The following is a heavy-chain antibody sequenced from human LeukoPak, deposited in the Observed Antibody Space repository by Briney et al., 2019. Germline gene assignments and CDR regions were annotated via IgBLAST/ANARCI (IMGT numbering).Heavy chain of an antibody. D-gene: IGHD5-24*01. V-gene: IGHV4-34*01. CDR3: ARELTGEKTGPRAYYYYYGMDV. J-gene: IGHJ6*02. CDR2: INHSGST. CDR1: GGSFSGYY. Sequence: SETLSLTCAVYGGSFSGYYWSWIRQPPGKGLEWIGEINHSGSTNYNPSLKSRVTISVDTSKNQFSLKLSSVTAADTAVYYCARELTGEKTGPRAYYYYYGMDVWGQGTTVTVSS.